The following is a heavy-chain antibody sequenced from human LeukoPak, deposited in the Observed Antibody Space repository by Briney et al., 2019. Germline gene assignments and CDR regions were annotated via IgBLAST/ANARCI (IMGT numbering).Heavy chain of an antibody. V-gene: IGHV3-21*01. CDR1: GFTFSSYS. CDR2: ISSSSSYI. D-gene: IGHD4-17*01. Sequence: PGGSLRLSCAASGFTFSSYSMNWVRQAPGKGLEWVSSISSSSSYIYYADSVKGRFTISRDNAKNSLYLQMNSLRAEDTAVYYCARERRTTVTTDAFDIWGRGTMVTVSS. J-gene: IGHJ3*02. CDR3: ARERRTTVTTDAFDI.